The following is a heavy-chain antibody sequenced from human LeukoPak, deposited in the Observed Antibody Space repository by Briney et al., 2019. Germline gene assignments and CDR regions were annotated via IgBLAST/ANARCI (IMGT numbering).Heavy chain of an antibody. CDR1: GFTFSSYG. Sequence: GGSLRLSCAVSGFTFSSYGMTWVRQAPGKGLEWVSTISGNGDDTYYADSVEGRFTISRDNSENTLYLQMNSLRAEDTAVYYCANDYGDYVRYFDYWGQGTLVTVSS. J-gene: IGHJ4*02. CDR3: ANDYGDYVRYFDY. CDR2: ISGNGDDT. V-gene: IGHV3-23*01. D-gene: IGHD4-17*01.